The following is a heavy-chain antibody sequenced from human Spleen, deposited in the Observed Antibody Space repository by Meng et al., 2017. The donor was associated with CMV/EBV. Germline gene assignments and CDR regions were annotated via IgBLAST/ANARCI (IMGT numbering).Heavy chain of an antibody. V-gene: IGHV5-51*01. Sequence: YWIGWVRQMPGKGLEWMGIIHPGDSDIRYSPSFQGQVTISADKSTSTAYLQWSSLKASDTAMYYCAREGDDLNYYASGSYFKTNGFDPWGQGTLVTVSS. D-gene: IGHD3-10*01. CDR2: IHPGDSDI. J-gene: IGHJ5*02. CDR1: YW. CDR3: AREGDDLNYYASGSYFKTNGFDP.